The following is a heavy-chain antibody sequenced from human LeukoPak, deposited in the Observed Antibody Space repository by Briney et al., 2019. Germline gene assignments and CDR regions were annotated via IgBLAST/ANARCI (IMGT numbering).Heavy chain of an antibody. Sequence: PGGSLRLSCAASGFTFSSYAMSWVRQAPGKGLEYVSAISSNGGSTYYANSVKGRFTISRDNSKNTLYLQMGSLRAEDMAVYYCARDRLELGYSSIFDYWGQGTLVTVSS. J-gene: IGHJ4*02. CDR3: ARDRLELGYSSIFDY. V-gene: IGHV3-64*01. CDR1: GFTFSSYA. CDR2: ISSNGGST. D-gene: IGHD6-13*01.